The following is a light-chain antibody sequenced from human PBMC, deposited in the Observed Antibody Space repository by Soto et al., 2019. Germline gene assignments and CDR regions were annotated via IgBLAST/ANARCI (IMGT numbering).Light chain of an antibody. Sequence: QSALTQPASVSGSPGQSITISCTGTSRDVGSYNLVSWYQQHPGNAPKLIIYEGTKRPSGVSYRFSGSKSGNTASLTISGLQEEDEGDYHCCSFAGSSTYVFGTGTKVTV. CDR1: SRDVGSYNL. J-gene: IGLJ1*01. CDR3: CSFAGSSTYV. CDR2: EGT. V-gene: IGLV2-23*01.